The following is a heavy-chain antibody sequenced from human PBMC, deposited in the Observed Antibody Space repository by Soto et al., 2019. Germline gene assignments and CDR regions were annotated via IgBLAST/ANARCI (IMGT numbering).Heavy chain of an antibody. Sequence: ASVKVSCKASGYTFTSYGISWVRQAPGQGLEWMGWISAYNGNTNYAQKLQGRVTMTTDTSTSTAYMELRSLRSDDTAVYYCARDGNVLLWFGELLFGTDAFDIWGQGXMVTV. V-gene: IGHV1-18*01. CDR2: ISAYNGNT. J-gene: IGHJ3*02. CDR3: ARDGNVLLWFGELLFGTDAFDI. CDR1: GYTFTSYG. D-gene: IGHD3-10*01.